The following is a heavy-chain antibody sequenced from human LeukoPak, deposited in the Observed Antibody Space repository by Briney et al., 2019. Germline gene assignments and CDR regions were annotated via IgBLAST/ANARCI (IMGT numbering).Heavy chain of an antibody. V-gene: IGHV3-30*04. CDR3: AREGGSNYYYYMDV. J-gene: IGHJ6*03. CDR2: ISYDGSNK. CDR1: GFTFSSYA. D-gene: IGHD3-16*01. Sequence: GGSLRLSCAASGFTFSSYAMHWVRQAPGKGLEWVAVISYDGSNKYYADSVKGRFTISRDNSKNTLYLQMNSLRAEDTAVYYCAREGGSNYYYYMDVWGKGTTVTVSS.